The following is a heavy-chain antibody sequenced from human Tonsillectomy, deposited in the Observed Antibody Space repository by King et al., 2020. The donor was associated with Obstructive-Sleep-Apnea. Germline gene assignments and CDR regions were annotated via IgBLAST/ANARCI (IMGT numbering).Heavy chain of an antibody. CDR1: GGSISSYY. V-gene: IGHV4-59*01. CDR2: IYYSGST. CDR3: ARGGGSGYSYG. J-gene: IGHJ4*02. D-gene: IGHD5-18*01. Sequence: VQLQESGPGLVKPSETLSLTCTVSGGSISSYYWSWIRQPPGEGLEWIGKIYYSGSTNYNPSLKRRVTISVDTSKNQFSLKLSSVPAADTAVYYCARGGGSGYSYGWGQGTLVTVSS.